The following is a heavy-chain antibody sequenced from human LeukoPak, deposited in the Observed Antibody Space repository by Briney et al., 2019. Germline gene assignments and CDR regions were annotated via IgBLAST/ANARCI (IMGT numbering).Heavy chain of an antibody. Sequence: PSETLSLTCTVSGGSISSYYWSWIRQPPGKGLEWIGYIYYSGSTNYNPSLKSRVTISVDTSKNQFSLKLSSVTAADTAVYYCARERDSYYDSSGYYYGTTLGAFDIGGQGTMVTVSS. CDR3: ARERDSYYDSSGYYYGTTLGAFDI. CDR2: IYYSGST. D-gene: IGHD3-22*01. CDR1: GGSISSYY. V-gene: IGHV4-59*01. J-gene: IGHJ3*02.